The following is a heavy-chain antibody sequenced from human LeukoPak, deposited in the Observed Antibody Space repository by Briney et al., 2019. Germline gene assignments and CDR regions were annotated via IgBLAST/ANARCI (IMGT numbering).Heavy chain of an antibody. CDR1: GFTFSSSA. CDR3: VKGGRYSSDTFDI. CDR2: ISSDGVNT. D-gene: IGHD6-13*01. J-gene: IGHJ3*02. V-gene: IGHV3-64D*06. Sequence: PVGSLRLSCSASGFTFSSSAMHWVRQAPGKGLKHVSPISSDGVNTYYADSVKGRFTISRDNSRNTLYLQMSSLSPDDTAVYYCVKGGRYSSDTFDIWGQGTMVTVSS.